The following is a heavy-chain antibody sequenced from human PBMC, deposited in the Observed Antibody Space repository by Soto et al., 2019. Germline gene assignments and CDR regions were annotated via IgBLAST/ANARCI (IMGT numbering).Heavy chain of an antibody. CDR3: AKDPRLFSVAGTPLFDY. V-gene: IGHV3-9*01. D-gene: IGHD2-15*01. Sequence: GGSLRLSCAASGFTFDDYAMHWVRQAPGKGLEWVSGISWNSGSIGYADSVKGRFTISRDNAKNSLYLQMNSLRAEDTALYYCAKDPRLFSVAGTPLFDYWGQGTLVTVSS. J-gene: IGHJ4*02. CDR1: GFTFDDYA. CDR2: ISWNSGSI.